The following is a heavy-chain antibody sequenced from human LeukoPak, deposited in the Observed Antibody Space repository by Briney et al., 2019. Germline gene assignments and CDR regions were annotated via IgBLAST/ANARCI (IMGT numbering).Heavy chain of an antibody. D-gene: IGHD6-13*01. CDR3: ARVVGSSNPHYWYYYMDV. J-gene: IGHJ6*03. Sequence: GGSLRLSCAASGFTFSSYWMHWVRQAPGKGREWVSYISSSSSTIYYADSVKGRFTISRDNAKNSLYLQMNSLRAEDTAVYYCARVVGSSNPHYWYYYMDVWGKGTTVTVSS. CDR1: GFTFSSYW. CDR2: ISSSSSTI. V-gene: IGHV3-48*01.